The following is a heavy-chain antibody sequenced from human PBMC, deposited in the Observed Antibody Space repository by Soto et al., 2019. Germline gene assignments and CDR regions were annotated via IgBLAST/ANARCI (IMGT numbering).Heavy chain of an antibody. J-gene: IGHJ3*02. Sequence: GGSLRLSCAASGFTVSSNYMSWVRQAPGKGLEWVSVIYSGGSTYYADSVKGRFSLSRHNSKNTLYLQMNSLRAEDTAVYYSASARRIAAGGNPPADAFDIWAHGTMVT. CDR2: IYSGGST. CDR3: ASARRIAAGGNPPADAFDI. V-gene: IGHV3-66*01. CDR1: GFTVSSNY. D-gene: IGHD6-13*01.